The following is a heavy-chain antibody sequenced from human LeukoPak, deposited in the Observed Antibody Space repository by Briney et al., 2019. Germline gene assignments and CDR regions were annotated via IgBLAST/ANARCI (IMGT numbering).Heavy chain of an antibody. CDR3: AKPSLGFMDV. CDR1: GFTFSSYG. V-gene: IGHV3-30*18. J-gene: IGHJ6*02. D-gene: IGHD3-10*01. Sequence: PGGSLRLSCAASGFTFSSYGMHWVRQAPGKGLEWVAVISYDGSNKYYADSVKGRFTISRDNSKNTLYLQMNSLRAENTAVYYCAKPSLGFMDVWGQGTTVTVSS. CDR2: ISYDGSNK.